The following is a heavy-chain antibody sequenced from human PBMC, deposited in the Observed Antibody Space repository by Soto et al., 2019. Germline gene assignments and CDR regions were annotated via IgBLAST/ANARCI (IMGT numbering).Heavy chain of an antibody. CDR1: EFTVSKNY. CDR3: ARLITEGEFNWFDS. Sequence: PGGSLRLSCAASEFTVSKNYMSWVRQAPGKGLQWVAIIYSGGITYYADAVKGRFTISRDTSKNTVSLQMNGLRAEDTAVYYCARLITEGEFNWFDSWGQGTLVTVSS. CDR2: IYSGGIT. J-gene: IGHJ5*01. D-gene: IGHD3-10*01. V-gene: IGHV3-53*01.